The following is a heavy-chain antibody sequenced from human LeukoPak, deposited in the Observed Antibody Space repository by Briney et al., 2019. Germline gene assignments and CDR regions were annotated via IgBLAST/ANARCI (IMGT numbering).Heavy chain of an antibody. V-gene: IGHV4-34*01. CDR3: ARGSGSSSWTSYWYFDL. D-gene: IGHD6-13*01. CDR2: INHSGST. CDR1: GGSFSGYY. J-gene: IGHJ2*01. Sequence: SETLSLTCAVYGGSFSGYYWSWIRQPPGKGLEWLGEINHSGSTEYNPSLKSRVTISVDTSKNQFSLKLSSVTAADTAVYYCARGSGSSSWTSYWYFDLWGRGTLVTVSS.